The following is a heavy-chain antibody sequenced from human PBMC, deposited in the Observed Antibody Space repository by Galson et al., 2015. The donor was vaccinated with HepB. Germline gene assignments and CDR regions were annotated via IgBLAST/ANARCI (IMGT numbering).Heavy chain of an antibody. Sequence: SLRLSCAASGFTFSSYGMHWVRQAPGKGLEWVAVIWYDGSNKYYADSVKGRFTISRDNSKNTLYLQMNSLRAEDTAVYYCARESPRKVRWNYSGFDYWGQGTLVTVSS. CDR1: GFTFSSYG. CDR2: IWYDGSNK. J-gene: IGHJ4*02. V-gene: IGHV3-33*01. D-gene: IGHD1-7*01. CDR3: ARESPRKVRWNYSGFDY.